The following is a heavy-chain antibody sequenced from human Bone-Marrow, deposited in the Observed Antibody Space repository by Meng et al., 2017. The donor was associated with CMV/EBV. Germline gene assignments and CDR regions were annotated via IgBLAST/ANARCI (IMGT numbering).Heavy chain of an antibody. D-gene: IGHD6-6*01. CDR2: MNPNSGNT. V-gene: IGHV1-8*01. Sequence: ASVKVSCKASGYTFTGYDINWVRQATGQGLEWMGWMNPNSGNTGYAQKFQGRVTMTRNTSISTAYMELSSLRSEDTAVYYCARGRSSSWSDWFDPWGQGTLVTVSS. CDR3: ARGRSSSWSDWFDP. CDR1: GYTFTGYD. J-gene: IGHJ5*02.